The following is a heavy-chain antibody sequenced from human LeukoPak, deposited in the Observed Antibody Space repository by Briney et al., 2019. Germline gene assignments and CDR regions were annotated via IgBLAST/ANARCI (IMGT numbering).Heavy chain of an antibody. J-gene: IGHJ4*02. CDR2: IYDSGST. CDR3: ARGIRYGNDY. D-gene: IGHD6-13*01. V-gene: IGHV4-59*01. Sequence: SETLSLTCNVSGGSIINYYWTWVRHPPGKGLEWIGYIYDSGSTNHNPSLKSRVTISVDTSENQFSLSLTSVTAADTAVYYCARGIRYGNDYWGQGTPVTVSS. CDR1: GGSIINYY.